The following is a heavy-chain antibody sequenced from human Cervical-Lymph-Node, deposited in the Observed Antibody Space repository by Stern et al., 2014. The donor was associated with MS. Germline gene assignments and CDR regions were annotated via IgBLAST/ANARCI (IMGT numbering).Heavy chain of an antibody. Sequence: EVQLEESGGGSVQPGGSLRLSCAASGFTFNNYAMSWVRQAPGKGLEWISVVDTSATKTYYAESVKGRFTISRDNSKNTVDLQMNSLRGEDTAVYYCAKAYSPVYPRETFDHWGQGTLVTVSS. CDR1: GFTFNNYA. CDR2: VDTSATKT. D-gene: IGHD5/OR15-5a*01. CDR3: AKAYSPVYPRETFDH. V-gene: IGHV3-23*04. J-gene: IGHJ4*02.